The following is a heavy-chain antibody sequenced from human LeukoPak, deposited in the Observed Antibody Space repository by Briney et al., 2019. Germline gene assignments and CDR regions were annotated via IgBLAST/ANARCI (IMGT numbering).Heavy chain of an antibody. Sequence: PGGSLRLSCAASGFTFSSYAMHWVRQAPGKGLEYVSAISSNGGSTYYAKSVKGRFTVSRDNSQNTLYLQMGSLRPEDMAVYFCASSPPTGTTWYFDLWGRGTLVTVSS. CDR2: ISSNGGST. D-gene: IGHD1-7*01. CDR3: ASSPPTGTTWYFDL. V-gene: IGHV3-64*01. CDR1: GFTFSSYA. J-gene: IGHJ2*01.